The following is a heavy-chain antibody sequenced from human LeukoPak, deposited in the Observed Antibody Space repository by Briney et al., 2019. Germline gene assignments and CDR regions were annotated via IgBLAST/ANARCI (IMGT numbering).Heavy chain of an antibody. CDR1: GGSISSSPYY. Sequence: SETLSLTCTVSGGSISSSPYYWAWIRQPPGRGLEWIGSIYYRGNTYHNPSLKSRVTISVDTSKNQFSLNVISVTAADTAVYFCARPTTGPATQGYDSWGQGILVTVAS. CDR3: ARPTTGPATQGYDS. CDR2: IYYRGNT. V-gene: IGHV4-39*01. D-gene: IGHD1-1*01. J-gene: IGHJ4*02.